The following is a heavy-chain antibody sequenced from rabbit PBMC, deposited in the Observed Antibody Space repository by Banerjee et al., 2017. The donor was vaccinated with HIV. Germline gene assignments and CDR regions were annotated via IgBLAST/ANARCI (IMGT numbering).Heavy chain of an antibody. D-gene: IGHD4-2*01. Sequence: QQLEESGGDLVKPGASLTLTCTASGFSFSSSYYMCRVRQAPGKGLEWIGCIYTGSSGSTYYASWAKGRFTISKTSSTTVTLQMTSLTAADTATYFCARDAGYAGSNLWGPGTLVTVS. V-gene: IGHV1S40*01. CDR2: IYTGSSGST. CDR1: GFSFSSSYY. CDR3: ARDAGYAGSNL. J-gene: IGHJ4*01.